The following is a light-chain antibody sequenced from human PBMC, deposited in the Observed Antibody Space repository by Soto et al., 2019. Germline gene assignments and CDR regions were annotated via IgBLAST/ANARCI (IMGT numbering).Light chain of an antibody. J-gene: IGLJ2*01. CDR3: SSYTSSSTPHVV. CDR2: EVS. CDR1: SSDVGGYNY. Sequence: QSALTQPASVSGSPGQSITISCTGTSSDVGGYNYVSWYQQHPGKAPKLMIYEVSNRPSGVSHRFSGSKSGNTSSLTISGLQAEDEDDYYCSSYTSSSTPHVVFGGGTKLTV. V-gene: IGLV2-14*01.